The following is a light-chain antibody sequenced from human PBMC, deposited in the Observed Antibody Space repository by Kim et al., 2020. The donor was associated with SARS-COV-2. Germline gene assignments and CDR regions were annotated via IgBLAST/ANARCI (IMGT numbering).Light chain of an antibody. V-gene: IGKV3-20*01. J-gene: IGKJ1*01. Sequence: PGARAPLSARARQGASATFLSRDQNTPVQAPTLLIYVASRSATDIPDRIFGSATGTDFTLTISRLEPEQFAVYTCQQYGGSSRSTFGEGPKVDIK. CDR3: QQYGGSSRST. CDR2: VAS. CDR1: QGASATF.